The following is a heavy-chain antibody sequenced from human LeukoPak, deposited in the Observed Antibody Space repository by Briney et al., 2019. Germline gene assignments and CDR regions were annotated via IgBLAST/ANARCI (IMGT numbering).Heavy chain of an antibody. CDR3: ARGIAAASERALDI. D-gene: IGHD6-13*01. V-gene: IGHV4-31*03. CDR2: IYYSGST. Sequence: PSQTLSLTCTVSGGSISSGGYYWSWIRQHPGKGLEWLGYIYYSGSTYYNPSLKSRVTISVDTSKNQFSLKLTSVTAADTAVYYCARGIAAASERALDIWGQGTTVTVSS. J-gene: IGHJ3*02. CDR1: GGSISSGGYY.